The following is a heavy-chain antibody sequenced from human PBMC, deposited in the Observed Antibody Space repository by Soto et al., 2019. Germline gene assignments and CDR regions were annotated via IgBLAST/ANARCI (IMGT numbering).Heavy chain of an antibody. CDR1: GYTFTSYG. Sequence: QVQLVQSGAEVKKPGASVKVSCKASGYTFTSYGISWVRQAPGQGIEWMGWISAYNGNTNYAQKLQGRVTMTTDTSTSTAYMEMRSLRSDDTAVYYCAICDPLTTVTHFDYWGQGTLVTVSS. D-gene: IGHD4-17*01. V-gene: IGHV1-18*01. CDR3: AICDPLTTVTHFDY. J-gene: IGHJ4*02. CDR2: ISAYNGNT.